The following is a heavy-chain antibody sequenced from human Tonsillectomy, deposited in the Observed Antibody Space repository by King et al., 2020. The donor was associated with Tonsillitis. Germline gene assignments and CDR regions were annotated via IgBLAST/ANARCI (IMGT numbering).Heavy chain of an antibody. J-gene: IGHJ4*02. V-gene: IGHV4-39*01. CDR2: FYYSGNT. CDR3: ARDSGLN. CDR1: GVSISSSPYY. D-gene: IGHD2-15*01. Sequence: QLQESGPGLVKPSETLSLTCAVSGVSISSSPYYWGWIRQPPGKGREWFGCFYYSGNTYYNPPLKSRVTISVDTSKNQFPLSLTSVTAADTAVYYCARDSGLNWGQGTLVTVSS.